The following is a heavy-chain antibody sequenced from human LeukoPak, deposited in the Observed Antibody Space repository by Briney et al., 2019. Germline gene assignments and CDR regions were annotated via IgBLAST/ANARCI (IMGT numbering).Heavy chain of an antibody. J-gene: IGHJ3*01. CDR1: GYTFTGYY. Sequence: ASVKVSCKASGYTFTGYYIHWVRQAPGQGLEWMGWINPHSGDTKNIQKFQGRVTMTRDTSITTVYMELSSLRSDDTAIYYCARDPAADAFDFWGQGTMVTVSS. CDR2: INPHSGDT. V-gene: IGHV1-2*02. CDR3: ARDPAADAFDF.